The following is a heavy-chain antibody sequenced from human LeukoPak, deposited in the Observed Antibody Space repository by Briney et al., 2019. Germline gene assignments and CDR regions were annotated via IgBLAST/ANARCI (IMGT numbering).Heavy chain of an antibody. J-gene: IGHJ3*02. V-gene: IGHV3-33*01. Sequence: PGGSLRLSCTASGFTFSNYGMYWVRQASGKGLEWVAIIWFDGSSKYYADSVKGRFTISRDNSKNTLYLQMNSLRAEDTAVYYCAREGEGYYDAFDIWGQGTMVTVSS. CDR1: GFTFSNYG. CDR3: AREGEGYYDAFDI. CDR2: IWFDGSSK. D-gene: IGHD3-16*01.